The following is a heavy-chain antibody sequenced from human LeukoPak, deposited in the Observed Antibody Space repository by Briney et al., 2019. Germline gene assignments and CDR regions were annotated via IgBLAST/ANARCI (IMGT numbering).Heavy chain of an antibody. CDR3: AKWKYSNSGIDDY. D-gene: IGHD6-6*01. Sequence: PGGSLRLSCAAYGFSFSSYAMSWVRQAPGKGLEWVSALSGSGASTYYADSVKGRFTISRDNSKNMLYLQMNSLRAEDTAVYYCAKWKYSNSGIDDYWGQGTLVTVSS. CDR1: GFSFSSYA. CDR2: LSGSGAST. J-gene: IGHJ4*02. V-gene: IGHV3-23*01.